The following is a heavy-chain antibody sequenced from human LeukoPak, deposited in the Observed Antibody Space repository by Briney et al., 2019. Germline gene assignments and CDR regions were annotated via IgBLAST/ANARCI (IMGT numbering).Heavy chain of an antibody. CDR3: ARRQRRGYSYGYAHWFDP. Sequence: PSETLFLTCAVYGGSFSGYYWSWIRQPPGKGLEWIGYIYYSGSTNYNPSLKSRVTISVDTSKNQFSLKLSSVTAADTAVYYCARRQRRGYSYGYAHWFDPWGQGTLVTVSS. CDR1: GGSFSGYY. V-gene: IGHV4-59*01. CDR2: IYYSGST. D-gene: IGHD5-18*01. J-gene: IGHJ5*02.